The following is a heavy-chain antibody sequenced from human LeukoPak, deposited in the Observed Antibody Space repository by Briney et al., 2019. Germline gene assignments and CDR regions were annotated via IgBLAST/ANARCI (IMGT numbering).Heavy chain of an antibody. V-gene: IGHV3-21*01. J-gene: IGHJ4*02. Sequence: PGGSLRLSCAASGFTFSSYSMNWVRQAPGKGLEWVSCIGSSSSDIYYADSVKGRFTISRDNSKNTLYLQMNSLRAEDTAVYYCAKDRGQWLVPSTGLDYWGQGTLVTVSS. CDR3: AKDRGQWLVPSTGLDY. CDR2: IGSSSSDI. D-gene: IGHD6-19*01. CDR1: GFTFSSYS.